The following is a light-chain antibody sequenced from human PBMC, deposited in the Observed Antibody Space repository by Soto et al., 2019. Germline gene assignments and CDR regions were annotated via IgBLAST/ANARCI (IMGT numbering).Light chain of an antibody. CDR1: QDISSY. V-gene: IGKV1-17*03. CDR3: LQHKSYPLT. Sequence: DIQMTQSPSAMSASVGDRVTITCRARQDISSYLAWFQQKPGKVPKRLIYAASSLQSGVPARFSGSGSGTEFTLTISSLQPEDFATDYCLQHKSYPLTFGGGTKVEIK. CDR2: AAS. J-gene: IGKJ4*01.